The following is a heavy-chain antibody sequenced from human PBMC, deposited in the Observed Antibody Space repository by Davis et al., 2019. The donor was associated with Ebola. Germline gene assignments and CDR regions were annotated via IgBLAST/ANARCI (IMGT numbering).Heavy chain of an antibody. CDR3: VQERYSYGYGPPDFDY. V-gene: IGHV3-30*03. D-gene: IGHD5-18*01. J-gene: IGHJ4*02. Sequence: GESLKISCAASGFTFSSYGMHWVRQAPGKGLEWVAVISYDGSNKYYADSVKGRFTISRDNSKNTLYLQMNSLRAEDTAVYYCVQERYSYGYGPPDFDYWGQGTLVTVSS. CDR2: ISYDGSNK. CDR1: GFTFSSYG.